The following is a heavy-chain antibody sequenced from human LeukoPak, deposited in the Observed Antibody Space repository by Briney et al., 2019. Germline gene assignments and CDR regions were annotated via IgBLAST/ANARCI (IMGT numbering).Heavy chain of an antibody. Sequence: GGSLRLSCAASGFAFSSNWMHWVRQTPGKGLVWVSRINSGGSGTSYADSVEGRFTISRDKAKNTLYLQMNSLRAEDTAVYYCAKTRQYGDYDYWGQGTLVTVSS. D-gene: IGHD4-17*01. V-gene: IGHV3-74*01. CDR1: GFAFSSNW. CDR3: AKTRQYGDYDY. J-gene: IGHJ4*02. CDR2: INSGGSGT.